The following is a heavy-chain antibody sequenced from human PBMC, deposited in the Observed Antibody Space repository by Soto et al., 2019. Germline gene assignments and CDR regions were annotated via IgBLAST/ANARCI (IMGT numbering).Heavy chain of an antibody. V-gene: IGHV5-51*01. CDR3: ARSPRSSPYFDY. CDR2: IYPGDHET. Sequence: SLKISCRCSGYTFSNFWIAWVRHLPGKGLEWMGIIYPGDHETRYSPSFHGKVTISADRSINTAYLQWSSLEASDSAFYYCARSPRSSPYFDYWGQGALVTVSS. J-gene: IGHJ4*02. CDR1: GYTFSNFW. D-gene: IGHD6-13*01.